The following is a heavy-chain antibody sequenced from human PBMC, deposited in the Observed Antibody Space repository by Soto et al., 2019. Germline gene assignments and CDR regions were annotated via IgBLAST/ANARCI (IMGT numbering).Heavy chain of an antibody. CDR1: GVSISSHDW. D-gene: IGHD2-21*02. V-gene: IGHV4-4*02. CDR2: SHQSGNT. Sequence: PSETLSLTCAVSGVSISSHDWWTWVRQPPGKGLEWIGESHQSGNTNYNSSLESRVTISVDKSKNQFSLKLTSVTVADTAVYYCARDANLDRTHCGGDCYYFDYWGQGTLVTVSS. CDR3: ARDANLDRTHCGGDCYYFDY. J-gene: IGHJ4*02.